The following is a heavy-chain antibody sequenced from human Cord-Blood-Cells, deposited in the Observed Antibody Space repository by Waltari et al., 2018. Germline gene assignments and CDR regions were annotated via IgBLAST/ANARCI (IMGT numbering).Heavy chain of an antibody. CDR1: GGPFSSYA. Sequence: QVQLVQSGAEVKKPGSSVKVSCKASGGPFSSYAISWVRQAPGQGLEWMGGIIPIFGTANYAQKFQGRVTITADESTSTAYMELSSLRSEDTAVYYCARRGSSSWYGWFDPWGQGTLVTVSS. V-gene: IGHV1-69*01. J-gene: IGHJ5*02. CDR3: ARRGSSSWYGWFDP. CDR2: IIPIFGTA. D-gene: IGHD6-13*01.